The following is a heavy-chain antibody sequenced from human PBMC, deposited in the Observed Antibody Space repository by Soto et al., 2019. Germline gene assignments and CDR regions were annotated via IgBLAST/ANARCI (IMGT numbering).Heavy chain of an antibody. J-gene: IGHJ4*02. CDR2: IYSGGNT. Sequence: GGSLRLSCAASGFTVSNNYRNGVRQAPGKGLEWVSLIYSGGNTYYADSVKGRFTVSRDNSKNTLYLQMSSLRAEDTAVYYCEGWARSGTTFPDFDYWGLGTLVTVSS. CDR1: GFTVSNNY. CDR3: EGWARSGTTFPDFDY. V-gene: IGHV3-53*01. D-gene: IGHD1-7*01.